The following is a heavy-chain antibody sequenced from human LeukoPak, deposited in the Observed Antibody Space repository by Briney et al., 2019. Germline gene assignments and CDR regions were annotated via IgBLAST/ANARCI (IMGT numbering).Heavy chain of an antibody. CDR2: IWYDGSNK. CDR1: GFTFSSYG. J-gene: IGHJ4*02. Sequence: GRSLRLSCAASGFTFSSYGMHWVRQAPGKGLEWVAVIWYDGSNKYYADSVKGRFTISRDNSKNTLYLQMNSLRAEDTAVYYCARVSGSGGSCLAYWGQGTLVTVSS. D-gene: IGHD2-15*01. V-gene: IGHV3-33*01. CDR3: ARVSGSGGSCLAY.